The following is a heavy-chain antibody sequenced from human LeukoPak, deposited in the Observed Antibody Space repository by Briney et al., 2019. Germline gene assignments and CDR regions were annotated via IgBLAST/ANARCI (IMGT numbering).Heavy chain of an antibody. J-gene: IGHJ4*02. CDR2: MYTSGST. CDR3: ARIDRAVAGTIDY. Sequence: PSETLSLTCSVSGGSISSYYWSWIRQPAGKQPEWIGRMYTSGSTYYNPSLKSRVTMSADTSKNQFSLKLTSVTAADTAVYYCARIDRAVAGTIDYWGQGTLVTVSS. V-gene: IGHV4-4*07. CDR1: GGSISSYY. D-gene: IGHD6-19*01.